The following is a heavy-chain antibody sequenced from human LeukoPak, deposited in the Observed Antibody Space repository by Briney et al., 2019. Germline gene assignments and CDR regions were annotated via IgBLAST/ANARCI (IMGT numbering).Heavy chain of an antibody. CDR1: GGTFSSYA. Sequence: GASVKVSCKASGGTFSSYAISWVRQAPGQGLEWMGGIIPIFGTANYAQKFQGRVTITADESTSTAYMELSSLGSEDTAVYYCARGPTYYYDSSGYYSTYYFDYWGQGTLVTVSS. CDR3: ARGPTYYYDSSGYYSTYYFDY. V-gene: IGHV1-69*13. D-gene: IGHD3-22*01. J-gene: IGHJ4*02. CDR2: IIPIFGTA.